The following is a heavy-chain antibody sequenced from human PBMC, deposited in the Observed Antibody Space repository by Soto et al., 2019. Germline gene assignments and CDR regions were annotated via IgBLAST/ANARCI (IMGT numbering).Heavy chain of an antibody. D-gene: IGHD3-3*01. J-gene: IGHJ4*02. CDR2: ISAYNGNT. CDR3: ARDRVLRFLEWLLLRRSEGAGTFDY. V-gene: IGHV1-18*01. CDR1: GYTFTSYG. Sequence: QVQLVQSGAEVKKPGASVKVSCKASGYTFTSYGISWVRQAPGQGLEWMGWISAYNGNTNYAQKLQGRVTMTTDTSTSTAYMELRSLRSDDTAVYYCARDRVLRFLEWLLLRRSEGAGTFDYWGQGTLVTVSS.